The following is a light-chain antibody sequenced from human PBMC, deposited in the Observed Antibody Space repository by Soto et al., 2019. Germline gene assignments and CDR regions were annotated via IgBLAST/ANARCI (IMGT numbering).Light chain of an antibody. CDR3: QQPHSYPRS. V-gene: IGKV1-9*01. CDR1: HFIANY. J-gene: IGKJ4*01. Sequence: DNQLTQSPSFMSASIGDRVTITCRASHFIANYLTWFQQKPGKSPTPLIYAASILADGVPSRFRGNASRMSFTLTISTLHPEDFGTYFCQQPHSYPRSFGGGTKV. CDR2: AAS.